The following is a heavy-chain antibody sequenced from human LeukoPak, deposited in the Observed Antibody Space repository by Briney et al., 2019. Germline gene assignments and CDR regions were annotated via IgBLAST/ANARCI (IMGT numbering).Heavy chain of an antibody. CDR2: ISGSGGST. CDR1: GFTFSSYA. CDR3: AKTPSDGGQWLGNYFDY. D-gene: IGHD6-19*01. Sequence: GGSLRLSCAASGFTFSSYAMSWVRQAPGKGLEWVSAISGSGGSTYYADSVKGRFTISRDNSKNTLYLQMNSLRAEDTAVYYCAKTPSDGGQWLGNYFDYWGQGTLVTVSS. V-gene: IGHV3-23*01. J-gene: IGHJ4*02.